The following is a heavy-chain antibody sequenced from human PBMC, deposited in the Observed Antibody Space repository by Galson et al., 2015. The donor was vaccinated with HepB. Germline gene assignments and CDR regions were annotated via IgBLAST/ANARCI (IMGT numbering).Heavy chain of an antibody. J-gene: IGHJ6*03. CDR3: ARDCSKTTCYLYFMDV. Sequence: QSGAEVKKPGESLKTSCKASGYTFTDYGITWVRQAPGQGLEWVGWISAYNGNTNYAQRLQGRVTMTTDTSTSTAYLDLRSLRSDDTAVYYCARDCSKTTCYLYFMDVWGKGTTVTVSS. CDR2: ISAYNGNT. D-gene: IGHD2-2*01. CDR1: GYTFTDYG. V-gene: IGHV1-18*01.